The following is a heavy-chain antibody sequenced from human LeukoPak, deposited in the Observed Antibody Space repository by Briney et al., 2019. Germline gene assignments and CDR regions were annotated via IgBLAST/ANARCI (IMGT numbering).Heavy chain of an antibody. CDR1: GYTFTSYG. D-gene: IGHD6-6*01. V-gene: IGHV1-18*01. Sequence: ASVKVSCKASGYTFTSYGISWVRQAPGQGLEWMGWISAYNGNTNYAQKFQGRVTMTRNTSISTAYMELSSLRSEDTAVYYCAREKVGLGSSALHYYYYYYMDVWGKGTTVTVSS. CDR2: ISAYNGNT. CDR3: AREKVGLGSSALHYYYYYYMDV. J-gene: IGHJ6*03.